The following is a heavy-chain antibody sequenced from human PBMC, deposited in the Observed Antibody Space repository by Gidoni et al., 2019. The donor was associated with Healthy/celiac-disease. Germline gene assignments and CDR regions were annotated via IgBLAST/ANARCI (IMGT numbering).Heavy chain of an antibody. J-gene: IGHJ3*02. Sequence: QVQLVESGGGVVQPGRSLRLSCAPSGLPFRSYAMHWVRQAPGKGLEWVAVRSYDGSNKYYADSVKGRFTISRDNSKNTLYLQMNSLRAEDTAVYYCARDEEQWLVGGAFDIWGQGTMVTVFS. CDR1: GLPFRSYA. V-gene: IGHV3-30*04. CDR2: RSYDGSNK. CDR3: ARDEEQWLVGGAFDI. D-gene: IGHD6-19*01.